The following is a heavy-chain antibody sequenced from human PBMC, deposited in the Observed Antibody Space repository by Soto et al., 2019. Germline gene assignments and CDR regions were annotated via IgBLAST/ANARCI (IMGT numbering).Heavy chain of an antibody. CDR1: GGSISSYY. Sequence: QVQLQESGPGLVKPSETLSLSCTVSGGSISSYYWSWFRQSPGKRMEWIGYVHHSWGSSYNPSLQSRVPISLDTSKSQFSLKVTSVTATDTAVYYCARQGFGPLHGLVDFWGQGTTVTVSS. V-gene: IGHV4-59*08. D-gene: IGHD3-10*01. CDR2: VHHSWGS. CDR3: ARQGFGPLHGLVDF. J-gene: IGHJ6*02.